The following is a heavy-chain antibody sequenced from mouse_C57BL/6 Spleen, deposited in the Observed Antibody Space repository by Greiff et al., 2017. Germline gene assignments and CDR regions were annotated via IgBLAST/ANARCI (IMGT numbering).Heavy chain of an antibody. CDR3: TSRVWFAY. V-gene: IGHV1-15*01. J-gene: IGHJ3*01. CDR1: GYTFTDYE. Sequence: VKLQESGAELVRPGASVTLSCKASGYTFTDYEMHWVKQTPVHGLEWIGAIDPETGGTAYNQKFKGKAILTADKSSSTAYMELRSLTSEDSAVYYCTSRVWFAYWGQGTLVTVSA. CDR2: IDPETGGT.